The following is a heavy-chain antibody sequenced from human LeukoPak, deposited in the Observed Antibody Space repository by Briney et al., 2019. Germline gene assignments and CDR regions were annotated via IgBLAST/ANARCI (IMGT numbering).Heavy chain of an antibody. CDR1: GGSISSYY. V-gene: IGHV4-4*07. J-gene: IGHJ5*02. CDR2: IYTSGST. D-gene: IGHD6-13*01. CDR3: ARDSSWHAYWFDP. Sequence: SETLSLTCTGSGGSISSYYWSWIRQPAGNGLEGIGRIYTSGSTNSNPSLKSRVTMSVDTSKNQFSLKLSSVTAADTAVYYCARDSSWHAYWFDPWGQGTLVTVSS.